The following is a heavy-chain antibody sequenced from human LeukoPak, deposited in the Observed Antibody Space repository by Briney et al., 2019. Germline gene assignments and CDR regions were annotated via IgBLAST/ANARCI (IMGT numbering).Heavy chain of an antibody. Sequence: PSETPSLTCTVAGGSISSYYWSWIRQPPGKGLEWVGYIYYSGSTNYNPSLKSRLTLSIDTSNNSLSLKLSSLTPTVPAVYLRARRPTLAGGFDMGGEGTMVTASS. V-gene: IGHV4-59*08. J-gene: IGHJ3*02. D-gene: IGHD6-13*01. CDR3: ARRPTLAGGFDM. CDR1: GGSISSYY. CDR2: IYYSGST.